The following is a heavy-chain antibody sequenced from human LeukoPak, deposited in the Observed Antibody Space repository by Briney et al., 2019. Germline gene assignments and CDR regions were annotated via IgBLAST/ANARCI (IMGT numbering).Heavy chain of an antibody. D-gene: IGHD4-11*01. CDR2: IYHSGST. CDR3: ARRYSNYFFDY. J-gene: IGHJ4*02. V-gene: IGHV4-38-2*01. Sequence: SETLSLTCAVSGYSIASGYYWAWIRQPAGKGLEWIGNIYHSGSTYYNASLKSRVTISVDTSKNQFSLKLSSVTAADTAVYYCARRYSNYFFDYWGQGTLVTVSS. CDR1: GYSIASGYY.